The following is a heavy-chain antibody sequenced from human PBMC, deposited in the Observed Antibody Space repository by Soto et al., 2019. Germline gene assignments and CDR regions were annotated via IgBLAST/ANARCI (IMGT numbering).Heavy chain of an antibody. CDR1: GGTFSSYT. V-gene: IGHV1-69*04. CDR3: AREVAVAGTWNYYGMDV. J-gene: IGHJ6*02. Sequence: ASVKVSCKASGGTFSSYTISWVRQAPGQGLEWMGRIIPILGIANYAQKFQGRVTITADKSTSTAYMELSSLRSEDTAVYYCAREVAVAGTWNYYGMDVWGQGTTVTVS. D-gene: IGHD6-19*01. CDR2: IIPILGIA.